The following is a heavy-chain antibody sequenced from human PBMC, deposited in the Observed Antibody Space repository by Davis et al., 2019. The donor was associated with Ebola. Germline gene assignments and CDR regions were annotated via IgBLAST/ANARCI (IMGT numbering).Heavy chain of an antibody. V-gene: IGHV4-39*01. CDR3: ASSITIFGVVIH. CDR1: GGSISSSSYY. J-gene: IGHJ4*02. CDR2: IYYSGST. D-gene: IGHD3-3*01. Sequence: PSETLSLTCTVSGGSISSSSYYWGWIRQPPGKGLEWIGSIYYSGSTYYNPSLKSRVTISVDTSKNQFSLKLSSVTAADTAVYYCASSITIFGVVIHWGQGTLVTVSS.